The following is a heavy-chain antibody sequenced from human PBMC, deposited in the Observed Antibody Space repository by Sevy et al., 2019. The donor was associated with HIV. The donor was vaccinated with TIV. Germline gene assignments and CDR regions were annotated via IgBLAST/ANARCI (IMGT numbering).Heavy chain of an antibody. D-gene: IGHD6-13*01. J-gene: IGHJ4*02. Sequence: GGSLRLSCAASGFIFSGYAMYWVRQAPGKGLEWVANIKEDGSVKYYVESVKGRFTISRDNAKNSVYLQMNSLRAEDAALYYCVRAIGAAGSYWGLGTLVTVSS. CDR3: VRAIGAAGSY. V-gene: IGHV3-7*01. CDR1: GFIFSGYA. CDR2: IKEDGSVK.